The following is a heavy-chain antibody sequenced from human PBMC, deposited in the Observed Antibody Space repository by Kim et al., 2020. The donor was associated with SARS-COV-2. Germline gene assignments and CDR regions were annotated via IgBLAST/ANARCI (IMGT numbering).Heavy chain of an antibody. CDR1: GGSISSYY. CDR3: ARGALWEMATIEAFDI. CDR2: IYYSGST. J-gene: IGHJ3*02. Sequence: SETLSLTCTVSGGSISSYYWSWIRQPPGKGLEWIGYIYYSGSTNYNPSLKSRVTISVDTSKNQFSLKLSSVTAADTAVYYCARGALWEMATIEAFDIWGQGTMVTVSS. D-gene: IGHD5-12*01. V-gene: IGHV4-59*01.